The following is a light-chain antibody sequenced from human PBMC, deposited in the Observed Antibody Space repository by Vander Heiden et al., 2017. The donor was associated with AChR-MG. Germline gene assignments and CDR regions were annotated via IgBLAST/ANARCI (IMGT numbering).Light chain of an antibody. CDR3: QVWDTGSDHVV. Sequence: SSVLTQPPSVSVAPGQTARITCGGNNIENKSVHWYQQKPGQAPVLVIYYDSDRPSGIPERFSGSNSGSTATLTISRVEAGDEADYYCQVWDTGSDHVVFGGGTKLTVL. J-gene: IGLJ2*01. V-gene: IGLV3-21*04. CDR2: YDS. CDR1: NIENKS.